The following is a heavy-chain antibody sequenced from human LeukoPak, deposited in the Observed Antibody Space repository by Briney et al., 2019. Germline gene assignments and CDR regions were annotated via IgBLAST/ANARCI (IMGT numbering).Heavy chain of an antibody. CDR2: IWYDGSNK. D-gene: IGHD6-13*01. V-gene: IGHV3-33*01. CDR3: ARDLSRGGSSWYFDY. CDR1: GFTFSSYG. J-gene: IGHJ4*02. Sequence: GRSLRLSRAASGFTFSSYGMHWVRQVPGKGLEWVAVIWYDGSNKYYADSVKGRFTISRDNSKNTLYLQMNSLRAEDTAVYYCARDLSRGGSSWYFDYWGRGTLVTVSS.